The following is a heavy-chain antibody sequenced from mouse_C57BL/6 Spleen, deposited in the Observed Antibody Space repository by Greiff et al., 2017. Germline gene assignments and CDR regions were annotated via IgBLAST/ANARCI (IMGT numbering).Heavy chain of an antibody. CDR1: GYSITSGYY. V-gene: IGHV3-6*01. Sequence: EVKLMESGPGLVKPSQSLSLTCSVTGYSITSGYYWNWIRQSPGNKLEWMGYISYDGSNNYNPTLKNRSSITRDTTKNQFFLKLNSVTTEDTATYYCARERGLVAYWGQGTLVTVSA. CDR2: ISYDGSN. J-gene: IGHJ3*01. CDR3: ARERGLVAY. D-gene: IGHD3-3*01.